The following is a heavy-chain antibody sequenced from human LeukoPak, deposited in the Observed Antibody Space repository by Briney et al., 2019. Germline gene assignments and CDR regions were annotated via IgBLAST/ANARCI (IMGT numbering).Heavy chain of an antibody. CDR2: IYWDGDI. CDR1: GFSLSTARVG. CDR3: AHRGDTGTYLDY. J-gene: IGHJ4*02. D-gene: IGHD3-10*01. Sequence: SGPTLVKPTQTLTLTCTFSGFSLSTARVGVGWIRQPPGKALEWLALIYWDGDIRYSPSLKNRLTITKDTSKNQVVLTVTNMDPVDTGTYYCAHRGDTGTYLDYCGQGTLVTVSS. V-gene: IGHV2-5*02.